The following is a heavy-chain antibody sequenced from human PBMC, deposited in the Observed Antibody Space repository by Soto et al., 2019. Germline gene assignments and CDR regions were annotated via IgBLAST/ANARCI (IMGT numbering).Heavy chain of an antibody. CDR1: GYSFTADY. CDR2: INPNSGGT. CDR3: AGCDLYRCAPGWHPIAY. V-gene: IGHV1-2*02. J-gene: IGHJ4*02. Sequence: GSSVKVSCKASGYSFTADYLHWVRQAPGQGLEWMGMINPNSGGTGYAQKFQGRVSLTRERSISTTYMVVTSLRADDTAVYYCAGCDLYRCAPGWHPIAYWGQGTLVTVSS. D-gene: IGHD2-2*02.